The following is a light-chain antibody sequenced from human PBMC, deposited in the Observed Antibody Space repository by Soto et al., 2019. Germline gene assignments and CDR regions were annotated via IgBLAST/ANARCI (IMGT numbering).Light chain of an antibody. CDR1: SSNVGNYNL. V-gene: IGLV2-23*02. J-gene: IGLJ3*02. Sequence: QSALTQAASVSGSPGQSITIACTGTSSNVGNYNLVSWYQQHPGKAPKLMIYEVSKRPSGVSNRFSGSKSGNTASLTISGLQAEDEADYYCCSYAGSSTWVFGGGTKLTVL. CDR2: EVS. CDR3: CSYAGSSTWV.